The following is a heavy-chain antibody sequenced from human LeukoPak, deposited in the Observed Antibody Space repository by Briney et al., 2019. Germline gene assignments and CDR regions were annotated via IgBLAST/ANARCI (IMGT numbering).Heavy chain of an antibody. CDR2: ISSNGGST. J-gene: IGHJ4*02. Sequence: GGSLRLSCSASGFTFSSYAMHWVRQAPGKGLEYVSAISSNGGSTYYADSVKGRFTISRDNSKNTLYLQMSSLRAEDTAVYYCARNARSYPFDYWGQGTLVTVSS. D-gene: IGHD1-26*01. CDR1: GFTFSSYA. V-gene: IGHV3-64D*06. CDR3: ARNARSYPFDY.